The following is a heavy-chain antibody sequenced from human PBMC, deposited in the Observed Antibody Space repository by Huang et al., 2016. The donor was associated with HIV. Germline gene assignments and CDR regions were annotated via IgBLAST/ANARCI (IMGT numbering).Heavy chain of an antibody. CDR3: ARSEPSRYYFDY. CDR2: ISNEGSTK. J-gene: IGHJ4*02. CDR1: GFTFSNYA. V-gene: IGHV3-30-3*01. Sequence: QVQLVESGGGVVQPGTSLGLSCAASGFTFSNYALNWVRQAPGMGLDGWAVISNEGSTKYSADSVKGRFTISRDNSKNTVYLQMNSLRAEDTAVYYCARSEPSRYYFDYWGQGTLVTVSS.